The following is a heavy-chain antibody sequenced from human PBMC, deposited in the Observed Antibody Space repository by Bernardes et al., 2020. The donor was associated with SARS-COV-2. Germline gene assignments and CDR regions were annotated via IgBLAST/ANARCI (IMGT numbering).Heavy chain of an antibody. CDR3: VKEYSDSTPVFDF. Sequence: GGSLRLSCAASGFTFSSYAMSWVRQAPGKGLEWVSAIDRRRTYYADPVKGRFTISRDNSKNTLYLQMNSLRAEDTALYYCVKEYSDSTPVFDFWGQGTLVTVPS. J-gene: IGHJ4*02. CDR2: IDRRRT. D-gene: IGHD6-13*01. V-gene: IGHV3-23*01. CDR1: GFTFSSYA.